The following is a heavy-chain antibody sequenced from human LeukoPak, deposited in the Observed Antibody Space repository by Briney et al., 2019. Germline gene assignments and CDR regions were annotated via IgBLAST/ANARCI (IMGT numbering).Heavy chain of an antibody. CDR2: IYYSGST. J-gene: IGHJ4*02. Sequence: SETLSLTCTVSGGSISSSTYYWGWIRQPPGKGLEWIGSIYYSGSTYYNPSLKSRVTISVDTSKNQFSLKLSSVTAADTAVYYCARVDERMSYYYDGHRTTNHPKGIWGQGTLVTVSS. CDR3: ARVDERMSYYYDGHRTTNHPKGI. D-gene: IGHD3-22*01. CDR1: GGSISSSTYY. V-gene: IGHV4-39*07.